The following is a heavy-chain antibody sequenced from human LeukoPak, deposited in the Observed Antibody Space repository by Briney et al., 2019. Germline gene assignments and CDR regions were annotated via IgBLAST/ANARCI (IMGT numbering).Heavy chain of an antibody. J-gene: IGHJ4*02. D-gene: IGHD3-22*01. Sequence: PSETLSLTCTVSGGSISSSSYYWGWIRQPAGKGLEWIGRIYTSGSTNYNPSLKSRVTISVDTSKNQFSLKLSSVTAADTAVYYCARSRYYYDSSGYPHVGNFDYWGQGTLVTVSS. V-gene: IGHV4-61*02. CDR1: GGSISSSSYY. CDR2: IYTSGST. CDR3: ARSRYYYDSSGYPHVGNFDY.